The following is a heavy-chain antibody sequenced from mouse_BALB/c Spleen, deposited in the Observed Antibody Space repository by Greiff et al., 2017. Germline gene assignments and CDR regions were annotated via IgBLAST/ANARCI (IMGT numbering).Heavy chain of an antibody. V-gene: IGHV7-3*02. J-gene: IGHJ2*01. D-gene: IGHD2-2*01. CDR3: ARDLVHFDY. Sequence: EVKLMESGGGLVQPGGSLRLSCATSGFTFTDYYMSWVRQPPGKALEWLGFIRNKANGYTTEYSASVKGRFTISRDNSQSILYLQMNTLRAEDSATYYCARDLVHFDYWGQGTTLTVSS. CDR2: IRNKANGYTT. CDR1: GFTFTDYY.